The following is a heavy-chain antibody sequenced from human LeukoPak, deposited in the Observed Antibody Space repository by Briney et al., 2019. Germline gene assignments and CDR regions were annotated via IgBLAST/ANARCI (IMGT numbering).Heavy chain of an antibody. CDR2: ISGSGGST. V-gene: IGHV3-23*01. D-gene: IGHD2-2*01. J-gene: IGHJ4*02. CDR1: GFTFNTYS. CDR3: AKDVNLVVPAACDY. Sequence: PGGSLRLSCAASGFTFNTYSMNWVRQAPGQGLEWVSAISGSGGSTYYADSVKGRFTISRDNSKNTLYLQMNSLRAEDTAVYYCAKDVNLVVPAACDYWGQGTLVTVSS.